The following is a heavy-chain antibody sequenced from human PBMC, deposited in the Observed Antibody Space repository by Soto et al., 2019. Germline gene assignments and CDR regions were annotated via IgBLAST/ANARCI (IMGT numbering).Heavy chain of an antibody. CDR3: ARESPLGIFDY. V-gene: IGHV4-59*01. D-gene: IGHD3-16*01. CDR1: GGSISSYC. Sequence: PSETLSLPCTVSGGSISSYCWSWIRQPPGKGLEWIGYIYYSGSTNYNPSLKSRVTISVDTSKNQFSLKLSSVTAADTAVYYCARESPLGIFDYWGQRTLVTVFS. J-gene: IGHJ4*02. CDR2: IYYSGST.